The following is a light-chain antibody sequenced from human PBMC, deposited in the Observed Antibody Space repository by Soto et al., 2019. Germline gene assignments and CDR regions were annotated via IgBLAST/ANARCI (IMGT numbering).Light chain of an antibody. Sequence: QSVLTQPASVSGSPGQSITISCTGTSNDIGAYNYVSWYQQHPGKAPKLMIYDVRNRPSGVSNRFSGSKSDNTASLTISGLHTEDEADYYCSSYVSSSTLVFGTGTKLTVL. J-gene: IGLJ1*01. CDR2: DVR. V-gene: IGLV2-14*01. CDR1: SNDIGAYNY. CDR3: SSYVSSSTLV.